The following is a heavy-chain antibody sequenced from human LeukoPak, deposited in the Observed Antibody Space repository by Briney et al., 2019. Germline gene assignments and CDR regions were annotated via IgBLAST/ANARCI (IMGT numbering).Heavy chain of an antibody. D-gene: IGHD7-27*01. CDR3: GRDLAWGAYDY. CDR1: GFTFSTYG. CDR2: VRGDGRTT. Sequence: GGSLRLSCTGSGFTFSTYGMNWVRQAPRKGLEWVSGVRGDGRTTYYAASVKGRFTVSRDNSKNTLYLQMNSLTTEDTAVYYCGRDLAWGAYDYWGQGTLVTVSS. V-gene: IGHV3-23*01. J-gene: IGHJ4*02.